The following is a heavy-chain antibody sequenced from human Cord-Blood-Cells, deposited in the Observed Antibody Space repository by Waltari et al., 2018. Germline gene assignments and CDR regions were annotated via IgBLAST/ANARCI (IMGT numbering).Heavy chain of an antibody. Sequence: QVQLVQSGAEVKKPGAAGQVSCTASGHTFTGYHMPWVRQAPGQGLEWMGWINPNSGGTNYAQKFQGRVTMTRDTSISTAYMELSRLRSDDTAVYYCARAPVDYFDYWGQGTLVTVSS. J-gene: IGHJ4*02. V-gene: IGHV1-2*02. D-gene: IGHD6-19*01. CDR2: INPNSGGT. CDR3: ARAPVDYFDY. CDR1: GHTFTGYH.